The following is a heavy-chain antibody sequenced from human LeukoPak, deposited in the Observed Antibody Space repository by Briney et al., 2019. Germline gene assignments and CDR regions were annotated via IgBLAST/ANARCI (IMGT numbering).Heavy chain of an antibody. V-gene: IGHV3-74*01. Sequence: GGSRRLSCAASGFTFSSYWIHWVRQAPGKGLVWVSRINSDRSSTSYADSVKGRFTISRDNAKNTLYLQVNSLRAEDTAVYYCARAPHNWRPNDAFDIWGQGTMVTVSS. D-gene: IGHD1-20*01. CDR2: INSDRSST. CDR3: ARAPHNWRPNDAFDI. CDR1: GFTFSSYW. J-gene: IGHJ3*02.